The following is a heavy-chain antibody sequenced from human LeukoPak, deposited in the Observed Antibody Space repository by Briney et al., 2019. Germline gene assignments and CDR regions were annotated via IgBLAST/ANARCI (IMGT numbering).Heavy chain of an antibody. J-gene: IGHJ4*02. D-gene: IGHD3-3*01. CDR1: GFTFSSYG. Sequence: GGSLRLSCAASGFTFSSYGMHWVRQAPGKGLEWVAVISYDGSNKYYADSVKGRFTISRDNSKNTLYLQMNSLRAEDTAVYYCAAAAHYDSFLLVAYYFDYWGQGTLVTVSS. CDR2: ISYDGSNK. V-gene: IGHV3-30*03. CDR3: AAAAHYDSFLLVAYYFDY.